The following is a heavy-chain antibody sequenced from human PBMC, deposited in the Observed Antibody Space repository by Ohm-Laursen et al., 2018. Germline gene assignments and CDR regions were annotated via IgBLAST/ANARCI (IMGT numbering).Heavy chain of an antibody. D-gene: IGHD1-26*01. J-gene: IGHJ6*02. CDR1: GFIFSSFG. Sequence: SLRLSCTASGFIFSSFGMHWVRQAPGKGLEWVALISNDGSNKYYADSVKGRFTISRDNSKNTLYLQMNSLRAEDTAVYYCAKDRVVGATDLDYYYYYGMDVWGQGTTVTVSS. V-gene: IGHV3-30*18. CDR2: ISNDGSNK. CDR3: AKDRVVGATDLDYYYYYGMDV.